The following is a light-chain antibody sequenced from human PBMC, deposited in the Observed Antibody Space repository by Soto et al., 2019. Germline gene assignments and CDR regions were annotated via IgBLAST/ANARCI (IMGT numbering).Light chain of an antibody. CDR2: GAS. V-gene: IGKV3-15*01. CDR1: QSVSSN. Sequence: EIVMTQSPATLSVSPGGRATLSCRASQSVSSNLAWYQQKPGQAPRLLIYGASTRATGFPARFSGSGSRTEFTLTISSLQSEDFAVYYCQQYKNWPLTFGGGTKVDIK. CDR3: QQYKNWPLT. J-gene: IGKJ4*01.